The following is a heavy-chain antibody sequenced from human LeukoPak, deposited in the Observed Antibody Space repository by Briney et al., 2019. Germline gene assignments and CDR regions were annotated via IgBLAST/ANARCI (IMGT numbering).Heavy chain of an antibody. CDR2: ISSSSSYI. Sequence: GGSLRLSCAASGFTFSSYSMNWVRQAPGKGLEWVSSISSSSSYIYYADSVKGRFTISRDNSKNTLYLQMNSLRAEDTAVYYCAKERRWLRFFDYWGQGTLVTVSS. J-gene: IGHJ4*02. CDR1: GFTFSSYS. D-gene: IGHD5-12*01. CDR3: AKERRWLRFFDY. V-gene: IGHV3-21*04.